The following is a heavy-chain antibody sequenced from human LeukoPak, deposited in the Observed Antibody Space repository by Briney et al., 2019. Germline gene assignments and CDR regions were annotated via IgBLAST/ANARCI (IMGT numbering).Heavy chain of an antibody. CDR1: GFSFSSNY. CDR3: ARDLGGSYYSAFDI. Sequence: GGSLRLSCAASGFSFSSNYMSWVRQAPGKGLEWVSAISGSGGSTYYADSVKGRFTISRDNARNSLYLQMNSLRAEDTAVYYCARDLGGSYYSAFDIWGQGTMVTVSS. CDR2: ISGSGGST. D-gene: IGHD1-26*01. J-gene: IGHJ3*02. V-gene: IGHV3-23*01.